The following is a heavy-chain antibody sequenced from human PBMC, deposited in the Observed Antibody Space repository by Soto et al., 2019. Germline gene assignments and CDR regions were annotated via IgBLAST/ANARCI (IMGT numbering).Heavy chain of an antibody. Sequence: QVQLVESGGGVVQPGGSLRLSCAASGFTFKEYGMHWVRQAPGKGLEWVAGIWHNGNNKYYGDSVKGRFTISRDNSKNMLSFQMTSLRAENTAVYYCAREAGYQETVGQQLPDCSGPGIMVTVSS. V-gene: IGHV3-33*01. CDR1: GFTFKEYG. J-gene: IGHJ4*01. CDR2: IWHNGNNK. D-gene: IGHD4-4*01. CDR3: AREAGYQETVGQQLPDC.